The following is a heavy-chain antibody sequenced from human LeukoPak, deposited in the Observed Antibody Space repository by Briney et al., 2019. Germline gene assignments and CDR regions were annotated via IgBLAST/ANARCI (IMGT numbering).Heavy chain of an antibody. Sequence: GGSLRLSCAASGFTFSSYWMHWLRQEPRKGLVWVSRISTDGSSRSYADSVKGRFTISRDNAKNSLYLQMNSLRDEDTAVYYCARGWLIDYCGQGTLVAVSS. CDR1: GFTFSSYW. CDR2: ISTDGSSR. V-gene: IGHV3-74*01. D-gene: IGHD5-12*01. CDR3: ARGWLIDY. J-gene: IGHJ4*02.